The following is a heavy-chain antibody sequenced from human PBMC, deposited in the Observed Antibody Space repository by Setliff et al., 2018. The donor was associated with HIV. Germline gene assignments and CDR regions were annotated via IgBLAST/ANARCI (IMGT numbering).Heavy chain of an antibody. Sequence: ASVKVSCKASGYTFNSYLVYWVRQAPGQRLEWMGWIHPGNADTDYAQKFQGRVSMTTDISTNTAYMELRSLRSDDTAVYYCARDNVRGPTNAMDVWGQGTTVTVSS. CDR2: IHPGNADT. CDR3: ARDNVRGPTNAMDV. D-gene: IGHD3-10*01. V-gene: IGHV1-18*01. CDR1: GYTFNSYL. J-gene: IGHJ6*02.